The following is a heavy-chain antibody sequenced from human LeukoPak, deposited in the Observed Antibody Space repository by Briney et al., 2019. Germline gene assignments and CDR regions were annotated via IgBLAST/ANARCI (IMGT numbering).Heavy chain of an antibody. D-gene: IGHD6-13*01. CDR2: INPNSGGT. Sequence: ASVKVSCKASGYTFTGYYMHWVRQAPGQGLEWMGWINPNSGGTNYAQKFQGRVTMTRDTSISTAYMELSRLRSDDTAVYYCARDRQLVLYYYYYGMDVWGQGTTVTVSS. CDR1: GYTFTGYY. V-gene: IGHV1-2*02. CDR3: ARDRQLVLYYYYYGMDV. J-gene: IGHJ6*02.